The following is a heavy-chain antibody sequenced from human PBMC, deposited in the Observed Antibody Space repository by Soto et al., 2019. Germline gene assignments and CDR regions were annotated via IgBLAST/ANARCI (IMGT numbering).Heavy chain of an antibody. CDR3: ARVERTLSTPFAYGMDV. CDR1: GGSIDSGGYS. Sequence: PSETLSLTCTVSGGSIDSGGYSWVGIRQPPGKGLEWIGYIYHTGNTFYNPSLQSRVTISVDQSKNQFSLSLGSVTAADTAMYYCARVERTLSTPFAYGMDVWGQGTTVTVSS. V-gene: IGHV4-30-2*01. CDR2: IYHTGNT. D-gene: IGHD2-2*01. J-gene: IGHJ6*02.